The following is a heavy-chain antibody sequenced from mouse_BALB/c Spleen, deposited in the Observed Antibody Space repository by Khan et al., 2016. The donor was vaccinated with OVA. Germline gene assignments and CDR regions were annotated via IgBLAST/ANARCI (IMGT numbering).Heavy chain of an antibody. J-gene: IGHJ3*01. V-gene: IGHV5-6*01. CDR1: GFTFSSYS. CDR3: ASRLTGSFAY. D-gene: IGHD4-1*01. CDR2: ISSGGDYT. Sequence: EVELVESGGDLVKPGGSLKLSCAASGFTFSSYSMSWVRQTPDKRLEWVASISSGGDYTYYPHSVKGRFTISRDNAKNTLYLQMSDLKSEDTAMYYCASRLTGSFAYWGQGTLVTVSA.